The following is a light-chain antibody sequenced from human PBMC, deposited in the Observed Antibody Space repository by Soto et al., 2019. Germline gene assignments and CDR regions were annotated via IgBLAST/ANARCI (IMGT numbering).Light chain of an antibody. CDR2: LGS. Sequence: DIVMTQSPLSLPVTPGEPASISCRSSQSLLHSNGYNYLDWYLQKPGQSPQLLIYLGSNRASGVPDRFSGSGAGTDCTLKISRGEAEDVGVYYCRQALQTPRTFGQGTKLEIK. CDR3: RQALQTPRT. J-gene: IGKJ2*01. CDR1: QSLLHSNGYNY. V-gene: IGKV2-28*01.